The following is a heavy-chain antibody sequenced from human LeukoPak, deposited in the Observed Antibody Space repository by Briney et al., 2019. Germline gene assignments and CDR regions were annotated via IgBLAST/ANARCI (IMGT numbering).Heavy chain of an antibody. CDR1: GGSISSSSYY. V-gene: IGHV4-39*01. D-gene: IGHD3-10*01. J-gene: IGHJ4*02. CDR3: ARLSYGSGSSPYFDY. CDR2: IYYSGST. Sequence: SETLSLTCTVSGGSISSSSYYWGWIRQPPGKGLEWIGSIYYSGSTYYNPSLKSRVTISVDTSKNQFSLKLSSVTAADTAVYYCARLSYGSGSSPYFDYWGQGTLVTVSS.